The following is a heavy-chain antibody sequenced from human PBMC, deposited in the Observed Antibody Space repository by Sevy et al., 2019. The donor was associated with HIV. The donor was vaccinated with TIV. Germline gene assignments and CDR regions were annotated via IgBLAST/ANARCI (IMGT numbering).Heavy chain of an antibody. CDR1: GGTFSSYA. CDR2: IIPILGIA. J-gene: IGHJ4*02. Sequence: ASVKVSCKASGGTFSSYAISWVRQAPGQGLEWMGRIIPILGIANYAQKFRGRVTITADKSTSTAYMELSSLRSEDTAVYYCARDYGETGYWGQGTLVTVSS. D-gene: IGHD4-17*01. CDR3: ARDYGETGY. V-gene: IGHV1-69*04.